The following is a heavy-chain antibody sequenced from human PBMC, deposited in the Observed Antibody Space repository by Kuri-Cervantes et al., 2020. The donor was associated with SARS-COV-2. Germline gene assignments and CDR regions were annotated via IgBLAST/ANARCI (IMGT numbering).Heavy chain of an antibody. CDR3: AKDRIGVFGVEYYYGMDV. CDR2: ISDDGSNK. CDR1: VFTLSSFA. D-gene: IGHD3-3*01. J-gene: IGHJ6*02. Sequence: GESLKISCTASVFTLSSFAMHWVRQAPGKGLEWVAVISDDGSNKFYSDSVRGRFTISRDNSKNTLYLQMDSLRVEDTAVYYCAKDRIGVFGVEYYYGMDVWGQGTTVTVSS. V-gene: IGHV3-30*18.